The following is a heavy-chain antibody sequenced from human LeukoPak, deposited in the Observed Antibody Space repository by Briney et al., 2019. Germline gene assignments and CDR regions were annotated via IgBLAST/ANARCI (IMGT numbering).Heavy chain of an antibody. J-gene: IGHJ4*02. CDR3: ARGLNSGPLPGMDY. D-gene: IGHD1-26*01. Sequence: PSETLSLTCNVSGASISSYYWSWIRQPAGKGLEWIGRIYTSGSTNYNPSLKSRVTMSVDTSKNQVSLKLSSVTAADTAVYYCARGLNSGPLPGMDYWGQGTLVTVSS. V-gene: IGHV4-4*07. CDR2: IYTSGST. CDR1: GASISSYY.